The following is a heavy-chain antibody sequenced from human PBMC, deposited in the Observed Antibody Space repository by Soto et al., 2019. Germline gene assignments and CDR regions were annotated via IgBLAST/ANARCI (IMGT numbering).Heavy chain of an antibody. D-gene: IGHD1-20*01. Sequence: PGGSLRLSCAAAGFTFSIHAMSWVRQAPGKGLEWVSSIGSSDIYYADSVKGRFTVSRDNSNNMLFLEMNRLRADDTAVYYCAKDHFIGSGIFDAFDILGQGTMVTVSS. CDR2: IGSSDI. CDR3: AKDHFIGSGIFDAFDI. CDR1: GFTFSIHA. V-gene: IGHV3-23*01. J-gene: IGHJ3*02.